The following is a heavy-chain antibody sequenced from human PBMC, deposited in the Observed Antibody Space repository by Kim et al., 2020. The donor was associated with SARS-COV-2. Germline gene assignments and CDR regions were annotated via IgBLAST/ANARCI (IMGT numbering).Heavy chain of an antibody. CDR1: GFTFSSYA. CDR2: ISGSGGST. D-gene: IGHD2-15*01. Sequence: GGSLRLSCAASGFTFSSYAMSWVRQAPGKGLEWVSAISGSGGSTYYADSVKGRFTISRDNSKNTLYLQMNSLRAEDTAVYYWAQAPADIVVVVAARGYYGMDVWGQGTTVTVSS. V-gene: IGHV3-23*01. CDR3: AQAPADIVVVVAARGYYGMDV. J-gene: IGHJ6*02.